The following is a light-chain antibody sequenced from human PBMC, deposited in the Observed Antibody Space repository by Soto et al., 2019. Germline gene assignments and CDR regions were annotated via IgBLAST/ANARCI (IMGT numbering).Light chain of an antibody. J-gene: IGKJ1*01. V-gene: IGKV1-5*01. CDR2: DAS. CDR1: ESISNY. Sequence: DIQMTQSPSTLSASVGDRVTITCRASESISNYLAWYQQKPGKAPNLLIYDASSLEGGVPSRFSGSGFGTEFTLAISGLQPDDFATYYCQQYSDSSPTWTFGQGTKVDI. CDR3: QQYSDSSPTWT.